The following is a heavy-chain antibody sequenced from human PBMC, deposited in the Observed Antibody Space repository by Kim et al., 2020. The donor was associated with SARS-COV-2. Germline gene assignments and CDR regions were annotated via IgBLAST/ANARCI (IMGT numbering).Heavy chain of an antibody. V-gene: IGHV4-39*01. Sequence: SETLSLTCTVSGGSISSSSYYWGWIRQPPGKGLEWIGSIYYSGSTYYNPSLKSRVTISVDTSKNQFSLKLSSVTAADTAVYYCARPLMYYDFWSGYLGWFDPWGQGTLVTVSS. D-gene: IGHD3-3*01. J-gene: IGHJ5*02. CDR1: GGSISSSSYY. CDR2: IYYSGST. CDR3: ARPLMYYDFWSGYLGWFDP.